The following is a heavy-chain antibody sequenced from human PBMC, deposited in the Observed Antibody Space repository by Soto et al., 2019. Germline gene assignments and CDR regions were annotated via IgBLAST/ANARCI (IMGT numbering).Heavy chain of an antibody. D-gene: IGHD6-19*01. CDR2: ISYRGST. Sequence: PSETLSLTCSVSGGSISSTTFYWDWIRQPPRQGLELIGSISYRGSTSYNPSLKSRVTISVDTSKNQFSLRLTSVTAADTAVYYCARLLGWSIYIYFDPWGQGTLVTVS. CDR1: GGSISSTTFY. J-gene: IGHJ5*02. CDR3: ARLLGWSIYIYFDP. V-gene: IGHV4-39*01.